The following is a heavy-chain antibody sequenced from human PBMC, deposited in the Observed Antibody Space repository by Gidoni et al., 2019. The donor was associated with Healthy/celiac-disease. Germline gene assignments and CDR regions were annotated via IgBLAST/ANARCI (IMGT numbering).Heavy chain of an antibody. CDR3: TTVCSPRWELSDY. Sequence: EVQLVESGGGLVKPGGSLGLSCAASGFTFSNDGVSWVRQAPGEGLGWVGRIKSKTDGGTTDYAAPVKGRFTISRDDSKNTLYLQMNSLKTEDTAVYYCTTVCSPRWELSDYWGQGTLVTVSS. D-gene: IGHD1-26*01. V-gene: IGHV3-15*01. CDR2: IKSKTDGGTT. CDR1: GFTFSNDG. J-gene: IGHJ4*02.